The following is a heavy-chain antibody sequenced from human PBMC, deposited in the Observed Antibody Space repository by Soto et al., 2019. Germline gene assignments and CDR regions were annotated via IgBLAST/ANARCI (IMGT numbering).Heavy chain of an antibody. V-gene: IGHV5-10-1*01. CDR2: IDPSDSYT. J-gene: IGHJ4*02. CDR3: AKQFYVWGSYRLPDY. CDR1: GYSFTSYW. D-gene: IGHD3-16*02. Sequence: GESLKISCKGSGYSFTSYWISWVRQMPGKGLEWMGRIDPSDSYTNYSPSFQGHVTISADKSISTAYLQWSSLKASDTAMYYCAKQFYVWGSYRLPDYWGQGTLVTVSS.